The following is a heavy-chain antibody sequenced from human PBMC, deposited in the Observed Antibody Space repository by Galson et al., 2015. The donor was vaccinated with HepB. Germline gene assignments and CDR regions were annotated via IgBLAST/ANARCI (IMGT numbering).Heavy chain of an antibody. D-gene: IGHD2-2*01. CDR2: IYYSGST. V-gene: IGHV4-59*01. CDR1: GGSISSYY. CDR3: ARDAGYCSSTSCHDAFDI. Sequence: ETLSLTCTVSGGSISSYYWSWIRQPPGKGLEWIGYIYYSGSTNYNPSLKSRVTISVDTSKNQFSLKLSSVTAADTAVYYCARDAGYCSSTSCHDAFDIWGQGTMVTVSS. J-gene: IGHJ3*02.